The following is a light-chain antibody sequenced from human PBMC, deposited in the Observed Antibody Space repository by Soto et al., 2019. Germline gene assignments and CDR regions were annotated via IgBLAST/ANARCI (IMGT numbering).Light chain of an antibody. CDR1: QDINNY. CDR3: QQSYSTPWT. J-gene: IGKJ1*01. Sequence: IQMTQSPSSLSASVGDRVTITFQASQDINNYLNWYQQKPGKAPKLPIYAASSLQSGVPSRFSGSGSGTDFTLTISSLQPEDFATYYCQQSYSTPWTSGQGTKVDIK. CDR2: AAS. V-gene: IGKV1-39*01.